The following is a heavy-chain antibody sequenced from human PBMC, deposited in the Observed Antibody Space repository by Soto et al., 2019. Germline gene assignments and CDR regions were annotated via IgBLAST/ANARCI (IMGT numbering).Heavy chain of an antibody. V-gene: IGHV4-59*01. CDR1: GGSISSYY. CDR2: IYYSGST. D-gene: IGHD3-3*01. Sequence: SETLSLTCTVSGGSISSYYWSWIRQPPGKGQEWIGYIYYSGSTKYNPSLKSRVTISVDTSKNQFSLKLSSVTAADTAVYYCARLYYDFWSGYYRGFDYWGQGTLVTVSS. CDR3: ARLYYDFWSGYYRGFDY. J-gene: IGHJ4*02.